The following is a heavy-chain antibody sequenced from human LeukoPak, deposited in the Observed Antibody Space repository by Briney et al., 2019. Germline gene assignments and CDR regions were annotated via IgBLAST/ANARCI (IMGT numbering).Heavy chain of an antibody. D-gene: IGHD2-21*02. J-gene: IGHJ3*02. CDR3: AGEKNDFNAFDI. CDR1: GYTFTSYD. V-gene: IGHV1-2*02. CDR2: INPNSGGT. Sequence: ASVKVSCKASGYTFTSYDINWVRQATGQGLEWMGWINPNSGGTNYAQKFQGRVTMTRDTSISTAYMELSRLRSDDTAVYYCAGEKNDFNAFDIWGQGTMVTVSS.